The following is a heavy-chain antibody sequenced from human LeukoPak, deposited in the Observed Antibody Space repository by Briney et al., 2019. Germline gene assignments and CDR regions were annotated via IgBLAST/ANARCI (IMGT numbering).Heavy chain of an antibody. Sequence: GASVKVSCKASGYTFTSYDINWVRQATGQGLEWMGGFDPEDGETIYAQKFQGRVTMTEDTSTDTAYMELSSLRSEDTAVYYCATGPENVLRYFDWLGFDYWGQGTLVTVSS. CDR3: ATGPENVLRYFDWLGFDY. D-gene: IGHD3-9*01. CDR2: FDPEDGET. CDR1: GYTFTSYD. V-gene: IGHV1-24*01. J-gene: IGHJ4*02.